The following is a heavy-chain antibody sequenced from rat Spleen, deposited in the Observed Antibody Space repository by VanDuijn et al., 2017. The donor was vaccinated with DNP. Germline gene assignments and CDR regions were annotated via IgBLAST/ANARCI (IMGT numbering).Heavy chain of an antibody. CDR1: GFTFSNYG. J-gene: IGHJ2*01. CDR2: IGSTGTNS. D-gene: IGHD1-2*01. V-gene: IGHV5S13*01. CDR3: TRDYSSYIFDY. Sequence: EVRLVESGGGLVQPGRSLKLSCAASGFTFSNYGMAWVRQTPEKGLEWVATIGSTGTNSYYRNSVEGRFSISRDNAKNTLYLQMDSLRSEDTATYYCTRDYSSYIFDYWGQGVMVTVSS.